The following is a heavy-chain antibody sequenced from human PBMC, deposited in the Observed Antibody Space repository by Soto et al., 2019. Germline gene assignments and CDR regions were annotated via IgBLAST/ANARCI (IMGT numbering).Heavy chain of an antibody. D-gene: IGHD4-17*01. Sequence: ASVKVSCKASGYTFTSYVISWVRQAPGQGLEWMGWISAYNGNTNYAQKLQGRVTMTTDTSTSTAYMQLSSLRSDDTAVYYCARGKNDYGLNWFDPWGQGTLVTVSS. J-gene: IGHJ5*02. CDR2: ISAYNGNT. V-gene: IGHV1-18*01. CDR3: ARGKNDYGLNWFDP. CDR1: GYTFTSYV.